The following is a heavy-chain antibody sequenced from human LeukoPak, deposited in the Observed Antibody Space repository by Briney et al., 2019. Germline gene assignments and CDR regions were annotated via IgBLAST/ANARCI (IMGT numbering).Heavy chain of an antibody. CDR1: GFTFSSYW. Sequence: GGSLRLSCAVSGFTFSSYWMNWVRQAPGKGLEWVASIKQDGGEKSYVDSVKGRFTISRDNAKNSLYLQMSGLRAEDTAVYYCARDRGYGGNSMSDYWGQGTLVTVSS. D-gene: IGHD4-23*01. V-gene: IGHV3-7*03. J-gene: IGHJ4*02. CDR3: ARDRGYGGNSMSDY. CDR2: IKQDGGEK.